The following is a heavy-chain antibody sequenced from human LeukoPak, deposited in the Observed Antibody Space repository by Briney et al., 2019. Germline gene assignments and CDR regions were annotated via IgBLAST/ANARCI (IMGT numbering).Heavy chain of an antibody. J-gene: IGHJ5*02. CDR3: ARGPPLFDP. Sequence: GGSLRLSCAASGFTFSSYSMHWVRQAPGKGLEWVSSISASSSSIYYADSVKGRFTISRDNAKNSLYLQMNSLTDEDTALHYCARGPPLFDPWGQGTLVTVSS. CDR1: GFTFSSYS. CDR2: ISASSSSI. V-gene: IGHV3-21*01.